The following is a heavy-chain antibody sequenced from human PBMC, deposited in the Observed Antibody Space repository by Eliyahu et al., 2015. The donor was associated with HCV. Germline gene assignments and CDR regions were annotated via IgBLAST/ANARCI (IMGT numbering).Heavy chain of an antibody. CDR3: AKVRREQLELVRWFDP. CDR2: XSGSGGST. D-gene: IGHD6-13*01. J-gene: IGHJ5*02. V-gene: IGHV3-23*01. CDR1: GXTFSSYA. Sequence: EVXLLESGGXLVXPGGSLRLSCAASGXTFSSYAMSWVRQAPGKGLEWVSAXSGSGGSTYYADXVKGRFTISRDNSKNTLYLQMNSLRAEDTAVYYCAKVRREQLELVRWFDPWGQGTLVTVSS.